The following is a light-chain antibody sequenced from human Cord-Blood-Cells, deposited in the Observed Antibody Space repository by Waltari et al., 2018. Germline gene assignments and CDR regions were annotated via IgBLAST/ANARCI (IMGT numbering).Light chain of an antibody. CDR2: LGS. J-gene: IGKJ1*01. CDR1: QSLLHSNGYNY. Sequence: EIVMTQSPLSLPVTPGEPASISCRSSQSLLHSNGYNYLDWYLQKPGQSPQLLNYLGSNRASGVPDRFSGSGSGTDFTLKISRVEAEDVGVYYCMQALQTPPTFGQGTKVENK. CDR3: MQALQTPPT. V-gene: IGKV2-28*01.